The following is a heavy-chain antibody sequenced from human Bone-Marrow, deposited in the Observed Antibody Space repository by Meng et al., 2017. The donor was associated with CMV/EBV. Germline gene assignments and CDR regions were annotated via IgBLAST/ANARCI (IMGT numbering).Heavy chain of an antibody. CDR3: AHSPQADFWSAHIGGYYFDY. D-gene: IGHD3-3*01. V-gene: IGHV2-5*02. CDR1: GFSPRTSGVG. J-gene: IGHJ4*02. CDR2: IYWDDDK. Sequence: QITLKESGPTLVKPXQPLTRTCXFSGFSPRTSGVGVGWIRQPPGKALEWLALIYWDDDKRYSPSLKSRLTITKDTSKNQVVLTMTNMDPVDTATYYCAHSPQADFWSAHIGGYYFDYWGQGTLVTVSS.